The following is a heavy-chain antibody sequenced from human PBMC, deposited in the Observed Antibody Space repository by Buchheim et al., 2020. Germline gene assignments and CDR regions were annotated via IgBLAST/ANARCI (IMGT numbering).Heavy chain of an antibody. CDR3: AREDRTVVMDYYGMDV. V-gene: IGHV3-7*01. D-gene: IGHD3-22*01. Sequence: EVQLVESGGGLVQPGGSLRLSCAASGFTFSSYWMSWVRQAPGKGLEWVANIKQDGSEKYYVDSVKGRFTISRDNAKNSLYLQMNSLRAEDTAVYYCAREDRTVVMDYYGMDVWGQGTT. CDR1: GFTFSSYW. CDR2: IKQDGSEK. J-gene: IGHJ6*02.